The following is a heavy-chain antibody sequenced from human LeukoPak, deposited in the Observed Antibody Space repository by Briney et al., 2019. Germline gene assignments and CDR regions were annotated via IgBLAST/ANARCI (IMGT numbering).Heavy chain of an antibody. Sequence: PGGSLRLSCAASGFTFSSYGMHWVRQAPGKGLEWVAVIWYDGSNKYYADSVKGRFTISRDNSKNTLYLQMNSLRAEDTAVYYCAKAIHTVTTPELFDYWGQGTLVTVSS. CDR2: IWYDGSNK. D-gene: IGHD4-11*01. CDR3: AKAIHTVTTPELFDY. V-gene: IGHV3-33*06. CDR1: GFTFSSYG. J-gene: IGHJ4*02.